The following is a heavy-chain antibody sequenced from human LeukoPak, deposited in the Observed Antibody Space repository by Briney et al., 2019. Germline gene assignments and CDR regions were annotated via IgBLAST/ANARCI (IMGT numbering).Heavy chain of an antibody. V-gene: IGHV1-69*02. J-gene: IGHJ6*03. CDR1: GGTFSSYT. Sequence: EASVKVSCKGSGGTFSSYTISWVRQAPGQGLEWMGRIIPILGIANYAQKFQGRVTITADKSTSTAYMELSSLRSEDTAVYYCARGNQLWLPHRYYYYMDVWGKGTTVTVSS. D-gene: IGHD5-18*01. CDR2: IIPILGIA. CDR3: ARGNQLWLPHRYYYYMDV.